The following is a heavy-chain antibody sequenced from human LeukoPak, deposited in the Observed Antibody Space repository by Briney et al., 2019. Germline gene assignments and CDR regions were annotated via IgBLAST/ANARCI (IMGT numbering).Heavy chain of an antibody. CDR2: IWYDGSNK. Sequence: GGSLRLSCAASGFTFSSYGMHWVRQAPGKGLEWVAVIWYDGSNKYYADSVKGRFTISRDNSKNTLYLQMNSLRAEDTAVYYCARCSSGWYGVDYWGQGTLVTVSS. V-gene: IGHV3-33*01. CDR1: GFTFSSYG. J-gene: IGHJ4*02. CDR3: ARCSSGWYGVDY. D-gene: IGHD6-19*01.